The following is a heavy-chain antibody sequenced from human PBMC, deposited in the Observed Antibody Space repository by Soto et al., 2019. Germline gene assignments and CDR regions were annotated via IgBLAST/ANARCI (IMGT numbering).Heavy chain of an antibody. Sequence: GGSLRLSCAASGFTFSSYAMHWVRQAPGKGLEWVAVISYDGSNKYYADSVKGRFTISRENSKNTLYLQMNSLRAEDTAVYYCARDLYYYDSSGYYSDYYYYGMDVWGQGTTVTVSS. V-gene: IGHV3-30-3*01. CDR3: ARDLYYYDSSGYYSDYYYYGMDV. D-gene: IGHD3-22*01. CDR1: GFTFSSYA. J-gene: IGHJ6*02. CDR2: ISYDGSNK.